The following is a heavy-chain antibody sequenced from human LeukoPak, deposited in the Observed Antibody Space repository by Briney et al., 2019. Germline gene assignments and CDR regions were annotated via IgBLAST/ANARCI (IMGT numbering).Heavy chain of an antibody. Sequence: TSETLSLTCTVSGDSINSGGYYWSWILQHPGYGLEWIGFIYYTGYTYSNPSLKSRFAISLDTSKNQFSLKLNSVTAADTAVYYCARDPGGFGELFGTSGLDVWGQGTTVLVSS. J-gene: IGHJ6*02. V-gene: IGHV4-31*03. CDR1: GDSINSGGYY. CDR2: IYYTGYT. D-gene: IGHD3-10*01. CDR3: ARDPGGFGELFGTSGLDV.